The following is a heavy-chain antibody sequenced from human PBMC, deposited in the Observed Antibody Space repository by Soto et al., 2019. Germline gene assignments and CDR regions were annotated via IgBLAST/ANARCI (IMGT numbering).Heavy chain of an antibody. V-gene: IGHV3-23*01. CDR1: GFTFSSYA. CDR3: AKERDTDCTNGVCYFSPIDC. D-gene: IGHD2-8*01. CDR2: ISGSGGST. J-gene: IGHJ4*02. Sequence: GGSLRLSCAASGFTFSSYAMSWVRQAPGKGLEWVSAISGSGGSTYYADSVKGRLTISRDNSKNTLYLQMNSLRAEDTAVYYCAKERDTDCTNGVCYFSPIDCWGQGTLVTVSS.